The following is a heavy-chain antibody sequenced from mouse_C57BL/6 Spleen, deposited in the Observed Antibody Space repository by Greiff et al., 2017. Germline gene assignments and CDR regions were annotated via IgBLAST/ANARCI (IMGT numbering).Heavy chain of an antibody. V-gene: IGHV5-17*01. J-gene: IGHJ2*01. Sequence: EVKLVESGGGLVKPGGSLKLSCAASGFTFSDYGMHWVRQAPEKGLEWVAYISSGSSTIYYADTVKGRFTISRDNAKNTLFLQMTSLRPEDTAMYYCARPDWDDDFDYWGQGTTLTVAS. CDR1: GFTFSDYG. CDR3: ARPDWDDDFDY. D-gene: IGHD4-1*01. CDR2: ISSGSSTI.